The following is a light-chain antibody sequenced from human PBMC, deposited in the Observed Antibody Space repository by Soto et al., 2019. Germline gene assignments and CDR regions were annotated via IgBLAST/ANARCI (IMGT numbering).Light chain of an antibody. V-gene: IGKV3-20*01. J-gene: IGKJ1*01. CDR3: QQYGSSGT. Sequence: EIVFTQSPGTLSPSPGERAPLPCRASQSVSNNYLAWYQQKPGQAPRLLIYGASSRATGIPDRFSGSGSGTDFTLTISRLEPEDFAVYYCQQYGSSGTFGQGTKVDIK. CDR1: QSVSNNY. CDR2: GAS.